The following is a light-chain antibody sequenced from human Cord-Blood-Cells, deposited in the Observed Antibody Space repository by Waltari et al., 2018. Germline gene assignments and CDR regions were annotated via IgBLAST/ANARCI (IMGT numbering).Light chain of an antibody. CDR3: QQRSEFT. V-gene: IGKV3-11*01. Sequence: ETVLTQSPATLSLSPGDRPTLPCRASQSVSSYLAWYQQKPGQAPRLLIYDASNRATGIQARFSGSGSGTDFTLTISSLEPEDFAVYYCQQRSEFTFGPGTKVDIK. J-gene: IGKJ3*01. CDR2: DAS. CDR1: QSVSSY.